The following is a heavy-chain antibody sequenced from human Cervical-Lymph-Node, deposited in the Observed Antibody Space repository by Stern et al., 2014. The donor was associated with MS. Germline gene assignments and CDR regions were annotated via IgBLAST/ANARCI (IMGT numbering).Heavy chain of an antibody. D-gene: IGHD6-13*01. CDR1: GYSFTDFN. J-gene: IGHJ6*02. Sequence: VQLEESGAEVKKPGASVKVSCKASGYSFTDFNTHWVRQAPGQGLEWMGRISPHTGGAKYAQKFQGRVTMTRDTSITTAYMELDRLTSDDTAVYYCATDGGSSFQMDVWGQGTTVTVSS. V-gene: IGHV1-2*06. CDR2: ISPHTGGA. CDR3: ATDGGSSFQMDV.